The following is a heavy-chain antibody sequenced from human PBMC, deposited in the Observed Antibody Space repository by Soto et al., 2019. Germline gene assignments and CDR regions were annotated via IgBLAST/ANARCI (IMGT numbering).Heavy chain of an antibody. V-gene: IGHV3-33*01. CDR1: GFTFNTYG. Sequence: QVQLVESGGGVVQPGRSLRLSCAASGFTFNTYGMHWVRQAPGRGLEWVAVILYDGSIKYYADSVKGRFTISRDNSKNTLYLQMNSLRAEDTAVYYCARIDCTGGSCRPYAYYDMDVWGQGTTVTVSS. CDR3: ARIDCTGGSCRPYAYYDMDV. CDR2: ILYDGSIK. D-gene: IGHD2-15*01. J-gene: IGHJ6*02.